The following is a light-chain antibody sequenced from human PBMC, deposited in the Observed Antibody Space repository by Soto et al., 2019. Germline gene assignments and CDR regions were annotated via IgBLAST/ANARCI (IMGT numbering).Light chain of an antibody. CDR1: QSISSY. J-gene: IGKJ5*01. V-gene: IGKV1-39*01. Sequence: IQMNQSTSSLSASVGDRVTITCRASQSISSYLNWYKQKPGKAPKLLIYAASSLQSGVPSRFSGSGSGTDFNLTISSLQPEDFATYYCQQSYSTLITVGQGTRLEIK. CDR3: QQSYSTLIT. CDR2: AAS.